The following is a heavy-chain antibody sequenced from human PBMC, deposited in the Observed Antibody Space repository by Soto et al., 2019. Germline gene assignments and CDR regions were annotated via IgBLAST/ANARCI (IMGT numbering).Heavy chain of an antibody. CDR3: AKVRAAAGIQRWFDP. CDR2: ISGSGGST. Sequence: EVQLLESGGGLVQPGGSLRLSCAASGFTFSSYAMSWVRQAPGKGLEWVSAISGSGGSTYYADSVKGRFTISRDNYKNTLYLQMNSLRAEDTAVYYCAKVRAAAGIQRWFDPWGQGTLVTVSS. J-gene: IGHJ5*02. CDR1: GFTFSSYA. D-gene: IGHD6-13*01. V-gene: IGHV3-23*01.